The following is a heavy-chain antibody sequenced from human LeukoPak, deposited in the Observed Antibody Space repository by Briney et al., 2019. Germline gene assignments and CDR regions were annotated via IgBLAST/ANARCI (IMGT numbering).Heavy chain of an antibody. V-gene: IGHV4-59*08. CDR2: IYYGGST. Sequence: PSETLSLTCTVSGGSISSYYWSWIRQPPGKGLEWIGYIYYGGSTNYNPSLKSRVTISVDTSKNQFSLKLSSVTAADTAVYYCARHFRHYYDSSGPKVLFDYWGQGTLVTVSS. D-gene: IGHD3-22*01. J-gene: IGHJ4*02. CDR3: ARHFRHYYDSSGPKVLFDY. CDR1: GGSISSYY.